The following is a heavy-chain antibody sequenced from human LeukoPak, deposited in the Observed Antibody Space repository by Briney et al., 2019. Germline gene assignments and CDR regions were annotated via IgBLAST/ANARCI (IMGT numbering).Heavy chain of an antibody. Sequence: SETLSLTCTVSGGSLGNYYWSWIRQPAGKGLEWIGRIYPTGHTHYNPSLKSRVTMSVDTSRNQFSLKMTSLTAADTAVYYCARITDPDYRSGWSGADYWGRGTQVTVSA. J-gene: IGHJ4*02. CDR1: GGSLGNYY. D-gene: IGHD6-19*01. CDR2: IYPTGHT. CDR3: ARITDPDYRSGWSGADY. V-gene: IGHV4-4*07.